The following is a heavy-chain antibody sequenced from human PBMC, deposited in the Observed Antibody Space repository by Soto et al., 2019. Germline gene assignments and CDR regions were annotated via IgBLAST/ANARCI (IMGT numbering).Heavy chain of an antibody. CDR2: IWYDGTQK. D-gene: IGHD2-2*01. J-gene: IGHJ6*02. CDR3: AKDSGYQLPDNYFYYGLDV. CDR1: GFTFNTYS. V-gene: IGHV3-33*06. Sequence: QVQLEESGGGVVQPGRSLRLSCEASGFTFNTYSMHWVRQPPGKGLEWLAAIWYDGTQKYYADSVKGRFIISRDNSKKTLSLQMNSLRPEDTAVYYCAKDSGYQLPDNYFYYGLDVWGQGTTVTVSS.